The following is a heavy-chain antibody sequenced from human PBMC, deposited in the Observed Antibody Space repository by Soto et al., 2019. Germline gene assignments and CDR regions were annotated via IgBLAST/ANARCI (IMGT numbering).Heavy chain of an antibody. J-gene: IGHJ4*02. V-gene: IGHV3-23*01. CDR2: LSGSGGST. Sequence: EVQLLESGGGLVQPGGSLRLSCAASGFTFSNYAVTWVRQAPGKGLEWVSTLSGSGGSTYYADSVKGRFTISRDNSKNTLYLQMNSLRAEDTAVYYCAKDQGSSWYEIDYGGQGTLVTVSS. CDR1: GFTFSNYA. CDR3: AKDQGSSWYEIDY. D-gene: IGHD6-13*01.